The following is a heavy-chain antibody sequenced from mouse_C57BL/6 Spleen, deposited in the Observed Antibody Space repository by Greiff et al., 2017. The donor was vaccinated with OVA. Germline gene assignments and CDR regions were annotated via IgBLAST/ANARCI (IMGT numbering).Heavy chain of an antibody. CDR1: GYTFTDYN. D-gene: IGHD2-3*01. CDR2: INPNNGGT. CDR3: ARGRLLGGGFAY. J-gene: IGHJ3*01. Sequence: EVQLQQSGPELVKPGASVKMSCKASGYTFTDYNMHWVKQSHGKSLEWIGYINPNNGGTSYNQKFKGKATLTVNKSSSTAYMELRSLTSEDSAVYYCARGRLLGGGFAYWGQGTLVTVSA. V-gene: IGHV1-22*01.